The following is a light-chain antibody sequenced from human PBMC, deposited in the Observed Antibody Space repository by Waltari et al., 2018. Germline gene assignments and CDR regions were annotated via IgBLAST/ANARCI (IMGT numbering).Light chain of an antibody. CDR1: QRVSSSY. V-gene: IGKV3-20*01. CDR2: GAS. CDR3: QQYGSSPWT. J-gene: IGKJ1*01. Sequence: EIVLTQSPGTLSLSPGERATFSCRASQRVSSSYLAWYQQRPGQAPRLLIDGASSRATGIPDRFSGSGTGTEFTRTISRLGPKDFAGYYGQQYGSSPWTFGQGTKVEIK.